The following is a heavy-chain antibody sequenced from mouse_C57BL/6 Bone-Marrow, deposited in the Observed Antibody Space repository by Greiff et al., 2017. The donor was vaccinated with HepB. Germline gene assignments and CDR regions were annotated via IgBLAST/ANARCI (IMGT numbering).Heavy chain of an antibody. D-gene: IGHD3-2*02. V-gene: IGHV1-81*01. Sequence: QVQLQQSGAELARPGASVKLSCKASGYTFTSYGISWVKQRTGQGLEWIGEIYPRSGNTYYNEKFKGKATLTAANSSSTAYMELRSLTSEDSAVYFCARSGSSGGAMDYWGQGTSVTVSS. J-gene: IGHJ4*01. CDR3: ARSGSSGGAMDY. CDR2: IYPRSGNT. CDR1: GYTFTSYG.